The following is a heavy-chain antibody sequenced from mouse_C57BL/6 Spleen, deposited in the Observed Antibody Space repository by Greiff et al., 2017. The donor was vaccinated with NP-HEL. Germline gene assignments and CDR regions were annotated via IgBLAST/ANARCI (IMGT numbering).Heavy chain of an antibody. CDR3: ARGPFVGDY. J-gene: IGHJ2*01. V-gene: IGHV1-82*01. CDR1: GYAFSSSW. CDR2: IYPGDGDT. Sequence: VQLQQSGPELVKPGASVKISCKASGYAFSSSWMNWVKQRPGKGLEWIGRIYPGDGDTNYNGKFKGKATLTADKSSSTAYMQLSSLTSEDSAVYFCARGPFVGDYWGQGTTLTVSS.